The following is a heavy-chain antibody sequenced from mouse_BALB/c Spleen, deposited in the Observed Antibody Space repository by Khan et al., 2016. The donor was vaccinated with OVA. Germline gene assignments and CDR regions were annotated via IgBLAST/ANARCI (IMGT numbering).Heavy chain of an antibody. CDR1: GYSITSDYA. D-gene: IGHD1-1*01. Sequence: EVQLVESGPGLVKPSQSLSLTCTVTGYSITSDYAWNWIRQFPGNKLEWMGYISYSGRTSYNPSLKSRISLTRDTSKNQFFLQLNSVTTEDTATYYCARSVAITTVVATDCDYWGQGTTLTGSS. CDR2: ISYSGRT. J-gene: IGHJ2*01. V-gene: IGHV3-2*02. CDR3: ARSVAITTVVATDCDY.